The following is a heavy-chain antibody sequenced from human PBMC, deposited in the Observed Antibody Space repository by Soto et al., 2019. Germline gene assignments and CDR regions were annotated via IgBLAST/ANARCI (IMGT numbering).Heavy chain of an antibody. CDR2: IYHSGST. CDR3: ASIIFDY. V-gene: IGHV4-30-2*01. CDR1: GGSISSGGYS. J-gene: IGHJ4*02. Sequence: KPSETLSLTCAVSGGSISSGGYSWSWIRQPPGKGLEWIGYIYHSGSTYYNPSLKSRVTISVDTSKNQFSLKLSSVTAADTAVYYCASIIFDYWGQGTLVTVSS.